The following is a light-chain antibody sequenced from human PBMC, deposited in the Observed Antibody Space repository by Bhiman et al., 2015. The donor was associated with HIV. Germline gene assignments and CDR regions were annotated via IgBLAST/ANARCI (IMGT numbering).Light chain of an antibody. CDR2: DVS. J-gene: IGLJ2*01. CDR1: SSDVGGYKY. V-gene: IGLV2-14*03. CDR3: CSYANVGYSSFV. Sequence: QSALTQPASLSGSPGQSITISCTGTSSDVGGYKYVSWYQQHPGKVPKLLIYDVSERPSGISDRFSGSKSGNTASLTISGLQAEDEADYYCCSYANVGYSSFVFGGGTKLTVL.